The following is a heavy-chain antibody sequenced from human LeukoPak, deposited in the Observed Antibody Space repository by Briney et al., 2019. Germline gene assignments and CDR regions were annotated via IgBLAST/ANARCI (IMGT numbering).Heavy chain of an antibody. CDR1: GGSISSYY. Sequence: SETLSLTCTVSGGSISSYYWSWIRQPPGKGLESIGYIYYSGSTNYNPSLKSRVTISVDTSKNQFSLKLSSVTAADTAVYYCARMYYDILTGYPYDAFDIWGQGTMVTVSS. D-gene: IGHD3-9*01. V-gene: IGHV4-59*01. CDR3: ARMYYDILTGYPYDAFDI. CDR2: IYYSGST. J-gene: IGHJ3*02.